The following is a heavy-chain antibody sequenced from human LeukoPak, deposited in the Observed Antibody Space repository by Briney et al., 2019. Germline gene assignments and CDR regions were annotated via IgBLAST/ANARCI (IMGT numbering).Heavy chain of an antibody. CDR2: IIVNGATT. J-gene: IGHJ6*01. CDR3: AKEMVGYDFWSGYWITSEYYYYYGMDV. CDR1: GFTFSSSA. V-gene: IGHV3-23*01. Sequence: PGRSLTPSWAASGFTFSSSAMSCVRPAPGNGLEWVSAIIVNGATTYHASSVKGRFTISRDNTNNTLYLQMNSLRAEDTAVYYCAKEMVGYDFWSGYWITSEYYYYYGMDVWGQGTTVTVSS. D-gene: IGHD3-3*01.